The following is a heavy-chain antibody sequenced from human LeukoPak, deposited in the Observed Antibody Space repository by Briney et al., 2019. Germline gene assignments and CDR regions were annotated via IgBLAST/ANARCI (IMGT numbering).Heavy chain of an antibody. D-gene: IGHD6-13*01. Sequence: ASVKVSCKASGYTFTSYGISWVRQAPGQGLEWMGWLSAYNGNTNYAQELQGRVTMTTDTSTSTAYMELRSLRSDDTAVYYCARGVRSSSSWTSYYFDYWGQGTLVTVSS. CDR2: LSAYNGNT. J-gene: IGHJ4*02. V-gene: IGHV1-18*01. CDR3: ARGVRSSSSWTSYYFDY. CDR1: GYTFTSYG.